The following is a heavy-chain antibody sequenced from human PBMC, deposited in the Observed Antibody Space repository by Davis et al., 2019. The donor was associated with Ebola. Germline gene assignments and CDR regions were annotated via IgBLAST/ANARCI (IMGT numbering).Heavy chain of an antibody. V-gene: IGHV3-53*04. CDR3: ARSWWIAAAGTAWFDP. CDR1: GFTFSSYW. D-gene: IGHD6-13*01. Sequence: GESLKISCADSGFTFSSYWMSWVRQAPGKGLEWVSVIYSGGSTYYADSVKGRFTISRHNSKNTLYLQMNSMRAEDTAVYYCARSWWIAAAGTAWFDPWGQGTLVTVSS. J-gene: IGHJ5*02. CDR2: IYSGGST.